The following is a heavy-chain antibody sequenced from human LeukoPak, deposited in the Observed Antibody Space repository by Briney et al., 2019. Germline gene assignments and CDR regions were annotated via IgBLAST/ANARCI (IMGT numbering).Heavy chain of an antibody. Sequence: ESPSLTCTVSGGSLCSYYWSWVWPPPGARLGRSGYIYYSGTTKYSPSLKSRVTIAVDTSKIQFSLKLSSVTAADTAVYYCARGVYIAAAQYAYWGQGTLVTVSS. J-gene: IGHJ4*02. V-gene: IGHV4-59*01. CDR1: GGSLCSYY. CDR3: ARGVYIAAAQYAY. CDR2: IYYSGTT. D-gene: IGHD6-13*01.